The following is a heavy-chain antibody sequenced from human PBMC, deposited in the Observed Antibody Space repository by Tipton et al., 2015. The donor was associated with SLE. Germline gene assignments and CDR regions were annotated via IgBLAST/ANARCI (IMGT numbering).Heavy chain of an antibody. V-gene: IGHV4-59*01. CDR2: IYHLGST. D-gene: IGHD3-3*01. J-gene: IGHJ3*02. CDR3: AREEVIMNAFDI. CDR1: GSSISSFY. Sequence: TLSLTCSVSGSSISSFYWSWIRQTPGKRLEWIGYIYHLGSTEYNPSLESRVTILVDTSKNQFSLNLRSVTPADTAVYYCAREEVIMNAFDIWGQGTMVTVSS.